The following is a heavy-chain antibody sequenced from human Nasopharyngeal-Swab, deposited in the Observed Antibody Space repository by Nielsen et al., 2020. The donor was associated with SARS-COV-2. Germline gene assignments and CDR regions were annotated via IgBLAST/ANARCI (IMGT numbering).Heavy chain of an antibody. J-gene: IGHJ6*02. V-gene: IGHV3-21*01. CDR2: ISSSSSYI. Sequence: GGSPRLSCAASGFTFTSHGMYWVRQAPGKGLEWVSSISSSSSYIYYADSVKGRFTTPRDDAKNSLYLQMNSLRAEDTAVYYCARDGLDYDFWSAYFMDVWGQGTTVTVSS. D-gene: IGHD3-3*01. CDR3: ARDGLDYDFWSAYFMDV. CDR1: GFTFTSHG.